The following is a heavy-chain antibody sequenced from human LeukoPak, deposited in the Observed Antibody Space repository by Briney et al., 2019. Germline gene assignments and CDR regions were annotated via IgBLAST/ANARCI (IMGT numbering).Heavy chain of an antibody. CDR2: IYYSGST. CDR3: ARHRISPMSSDYGVTDWFDP. V-gene: IGHV4-39*01. J-gene: IGHJ5*02. CDR1: GGSISSSSYY. D-gene: IGHD4-17*01. Sequence: SETLSLTCTVSGGSISSSSYYWGWIRQPPGKGLEWIGSIYYSGSTYYNPSLKSRVTISVDTSKNQFSLKLSSVTAADTAVYYCARHRISPMSSDYGVTDWFDPWGQGTLVTVSS.